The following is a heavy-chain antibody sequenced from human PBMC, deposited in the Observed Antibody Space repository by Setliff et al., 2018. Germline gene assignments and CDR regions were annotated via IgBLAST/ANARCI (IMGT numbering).Heavy chain of an antibody. Sequence: PSQTLSLTCAISGDSVSSNSAAWNWIRQSPSRGLEWLGRTYYRSKWYNDYAVSVKSRITINPDTSKNQFSLQLNSVTPEDTAVYYCARDSVLRYFDWLLYTPDAFDIWGQGTMVTVSS. CDR3: ARDSVLRYFDWLLYTPDAFDI. CDR2: TYYRSKWYN. CDR1: GDSVSSNSAA. J-gene: IGHJ3*02. D-gene: IGHD3-9*01. V-gene: IGHV6-1*01.